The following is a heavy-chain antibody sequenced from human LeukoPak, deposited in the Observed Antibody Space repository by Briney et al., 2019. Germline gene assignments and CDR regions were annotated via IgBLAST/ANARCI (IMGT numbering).Heavy chain of an antibody. V-gene: IGHV3-23*01. J-gene: IGHJ4*02. Sequence: GGSLRLSCAASGFTFSSYGMSWVRQAPGKGLEWVSAISGSGGSTYYADSVKGRFTISRDNSKNTLYLQMNSLRAEDTAVYYCAKGGQNYGGNSGYWGQGTLVTVSS. D-gene: IGHD4-23*01. CDR2: ISGSGGST. CDR3: AKGGQNYGGNSGY. CDR1: GFTFSSYG.